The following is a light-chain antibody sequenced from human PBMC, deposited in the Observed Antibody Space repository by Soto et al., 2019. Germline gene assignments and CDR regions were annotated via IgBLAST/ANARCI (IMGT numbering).Light chain of an antibody. CDR3: QQYGSSPRT. Sequence: EIVMTQSPATLSVYPGERATLSCRASQSVDSNLAWYQQKPGQAPRLLIFGASTRATGIPARFSASGSGTDFTLTISRLEPEDFAVYYCQQYGSSPRTFGQGTKVDI. CDR1: QSVDSN. CDR2: GAS. J-gene: IGKJ1*01. V-gene: IGKV3-20*01.